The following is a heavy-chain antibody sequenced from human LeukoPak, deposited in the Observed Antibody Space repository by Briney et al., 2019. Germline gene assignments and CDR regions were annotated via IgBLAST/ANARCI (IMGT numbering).Heavy chain of an antibody. Sequence: PSETLSLTCAVYGGSFSGYYWSWIRQPPGKGLEWIGEINHSGSTNYNPSLKSRVTISVDTSKNQFSLKLSSVTAADTAFYFCARENVVAQGTFDYWGQGALVTVSS. D-gene: IGHD2-21*01. CDR1: GGSFSGYY. J-gene: IGHJ4*02. V-gene: IGHV4-34*01. CDR3: ARENVVAQGTFDY. CDR2: INHSGST.